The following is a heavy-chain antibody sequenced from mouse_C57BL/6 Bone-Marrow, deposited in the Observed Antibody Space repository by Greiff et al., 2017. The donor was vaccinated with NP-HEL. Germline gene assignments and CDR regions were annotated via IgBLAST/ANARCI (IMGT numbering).Heavy chain of an antibody. V-gene: IGHV5-9*01. D-gene: IGHD2-4*01. J-gene: IGHJ4*01. CDR3: ARQRGLYYDYDGAVDY. CDR2: ISGGGGNT. CDR1: GFTFSSYT. Sequence: EVQLVESGGGLVKPGGSLKLSCAASGFTFSSYTMSWVRQTPEKRLEWVATISGGGGNTYYPDSVKGRFTISRDNAKNSLYLRMSSLRSEDTALYYSARQRGLYYDYDGAVDYWGQGASVTVSS.